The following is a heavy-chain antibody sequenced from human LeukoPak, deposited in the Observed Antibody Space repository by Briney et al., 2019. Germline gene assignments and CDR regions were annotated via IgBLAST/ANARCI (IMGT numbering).Heavy chain of an antibody. CDR2: INHSGST. CDR1: GGSFSGYY. Sequence: SGTLSLTCAVYGGSFSGYYWSWIRQPPGKGLEWIGEINHSGSTNYNPSLKSRVTISVDTSKNQFSLKLSSVTAADTAVYYCARTTTVVKPPFDYWGQGTLVTVSS. V-gene: IGHV4-34*01. D-gene: IGHD4-23*01. J-gene: IGHJ4*02. CDR3: ARTTTVVKPPFDY.